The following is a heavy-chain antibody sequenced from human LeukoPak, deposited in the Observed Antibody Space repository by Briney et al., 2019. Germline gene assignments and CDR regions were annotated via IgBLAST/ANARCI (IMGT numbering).Heavy chain of an antibody. CDR1: GGSVSSGSYY. V-gene: IGHV4-61*01. CDR2: IYYSGST. Sequence: SETLSLTCTVSGGSVSSGSYYWSWIRQPPGKGPEWIGYIYYSGSTNYNPSLKSRVTISVDTSKNQFSLKLSSVAAADTAVYYGAGGSGSYYYYGMDVWGKGTTVTVSS. CDR3: AGGSGSYYYYGMDV. D-gene: IGHD3-10*01. J-gene: IGHJ6*04.